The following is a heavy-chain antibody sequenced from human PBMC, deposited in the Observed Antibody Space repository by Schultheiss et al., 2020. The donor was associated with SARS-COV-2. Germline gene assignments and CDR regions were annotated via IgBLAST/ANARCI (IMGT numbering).Heavy chain of an antibody. J-gene: IGHJ3*02. CDR1: GGSISSGGYY. CDR2: IYHSGST. V-gene: IGHV4-61*08. Sequence: SETLSLTCTVSGGSISSGGYYWSWIRQPPGKGLEWIGEIYHSGSTNYNPSLKSRVTISVDTSKNQFSLKLSSVTAADTAVYYCARDRSYGDYSLAFDIWGQGTMVTVSS. CDR3: ARDRSYGDYSLAFDI. D-gene: IGHD4-17*01.